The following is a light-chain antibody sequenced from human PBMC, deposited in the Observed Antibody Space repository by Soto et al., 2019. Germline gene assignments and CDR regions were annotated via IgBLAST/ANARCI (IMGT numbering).Light chain of an antibody. CDR3: QQYNVWPIT. Sequence: IVLTQSPATLSVSPGDSATLSCRPSQSVSRTLAWYQQKPGQTPKLLIYVASTRATGIPARFSGSGSGTEFTLTISSLQSEDFAVYYCQQYNVWPITFGGWTKVEFK. CDR2: VAS. CDR1: QSVSRT. J-gene: IGKJ4*01. V-gene: IGKV3-15*01.